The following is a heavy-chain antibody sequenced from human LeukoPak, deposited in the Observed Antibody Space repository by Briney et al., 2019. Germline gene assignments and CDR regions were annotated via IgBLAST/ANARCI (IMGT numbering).Heavy chain of an antibody. Sequence: SETLSLTCAVYGGSFSGYYWSWIRQPPGKGLEWIGEINHSGSTYYNPSLKSRVTISVDTSKNQFSLKLSSVTAADTAVYYCAREGVEVYGDSTEEAPFDYWGQGTLVTVSS. J-gene: IGHJ4*02. CDR3: AREGVEVYGDSTEEAPFDY. V-gene: IGHV4-34*01. CDR1: GGSFSGYY. CDR2: INHSGST. D-gene: IGHD4-17*01.